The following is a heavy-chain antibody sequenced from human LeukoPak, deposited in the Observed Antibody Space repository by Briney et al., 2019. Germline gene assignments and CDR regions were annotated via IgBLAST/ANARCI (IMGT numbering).Heavy chain of an antibody. J-gene: IGHJ5*02. D-gene: IGHD3-10*01. CDR2: IYYSGST. CDR3: ARFLWFGESLGGWFDP. Sequence: SEALSLTCTVSGGSISSYYWSWIRQPPGKGLEWIGYIYYSGSTNYNPSLKSRVTISVDTSKNQFSLKLSSVTAADTAVYYCARFLWFGESLGGWFDPWGQGTLVTVSS. CDR1: GGSISSYY. V-gene: IGHV4-59*01.